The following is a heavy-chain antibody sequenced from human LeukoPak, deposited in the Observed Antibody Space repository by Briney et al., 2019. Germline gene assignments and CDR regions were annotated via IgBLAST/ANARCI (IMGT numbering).Heavy chain of an antibody. J-gene: IGHJ4*02. Sequence: GGSLRLSCAASGFTFSSYAMSRVRQAPGKGLEWVSAISGSGGSTYYADSVKGRFTISRDNSKSTLYLQMNSLRDEDSALYYCARDSGSGWSNDYWGQGTLVTVSS. CDR2: ISGSGGST. CDR3: ARDSGSGWSNDY. D-gene: IGHD6-19*01. CDR1: GFTFSSYA. V-gene: IGHV3-23*01.